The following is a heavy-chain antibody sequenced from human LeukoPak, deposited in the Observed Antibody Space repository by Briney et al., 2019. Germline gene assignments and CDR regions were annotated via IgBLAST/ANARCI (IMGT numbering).Heavy chain of an antibody. J-gene: IGHJ4*02. CDR1: GFTVSSNY. Sequence: PGESLRLSCAASGFTVSSNYMSWVRQAPGKGLEWVSVIYSGGSTYYADSVKGRFTISRDNSKNTLYLQMNSLRAEDTAVYYCARETYYYDSSGYFDYWGQGTLVTVSS. CDR2: IYSGGST. D-gene: IGHD3-22*01. V-gene: IGHV3-66*01. CDR3: ARETYYYDSSGYFDY.